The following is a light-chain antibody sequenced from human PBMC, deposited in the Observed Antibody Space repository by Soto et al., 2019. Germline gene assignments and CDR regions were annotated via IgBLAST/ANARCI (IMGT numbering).Light chain of an antibody. CDR1: SSDVGGYDY. CDR2: VVS. CDR3: SSYTSSSLYV. Sequence: QSALTQPASVSGSPGQSITISCTGTSSDVGGYDYVSWYQHHPGKAPKLMIYVVSHRPSGISNRFSGSKSGNTASLTISGLQDEDEADYYCSSYTSSSLYVFGTGTKVTVL. J-gene: IGLJ1*01. V-gene: IGLV2-14*01.